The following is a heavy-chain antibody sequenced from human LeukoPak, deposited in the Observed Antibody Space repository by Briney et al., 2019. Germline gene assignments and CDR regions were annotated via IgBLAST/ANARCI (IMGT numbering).Heavy chain of an antibody. J-gene: IGHJ3*02. CDR3: AKDPGRSSGWYGAFDI. V-gene: IGHV3-23*01. CDR2: ISGSGGTT. D-gene: IGHD6-19*01. Sequence: GSLRLSCAASGFPFSSYAMSRVRQAPGKGLEWVSAISGSGGTTYYADSVRGRFTISRDNAKNTLYLQMNSLRAEDSAVYYCAKDPGRSSGWYGAFDIWGQGTMVTVSS. CDR1: GFPFSSYA.